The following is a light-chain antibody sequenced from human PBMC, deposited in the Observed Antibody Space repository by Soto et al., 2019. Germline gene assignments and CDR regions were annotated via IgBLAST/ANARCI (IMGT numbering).Light chain of an antibody. CDR2: LGS. Sequence: DIVMTQSPLSLPVTPGEPASISCRSSQSLLHSNGYNYLDWYLQKPGQSPQLLIYLGSNRASGVPDRFSGSGSGTDFTLKISRVEAEDVGVYDCMQALQTPLTFGGGTKV. J-gene: IGKJ4*01. CDR1: QSLLHSNGYNY. V-gene: IGKV2-28*01. CDR3: MQALQTPLT.